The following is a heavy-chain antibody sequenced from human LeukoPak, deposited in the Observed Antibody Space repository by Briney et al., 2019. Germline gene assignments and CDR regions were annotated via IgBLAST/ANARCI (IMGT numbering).Heavy chain of an antibody. CDR1: GGSMSRYY. V-gene: IGHV4-59*01. CDR2: IYYSGNT. D-gene: IGHD4-17*01. CDR3: ARTHDYGGYVPY. J-gene: IGHJ4*02. Sequence: SETLSLTCTVSGGSMSRYYWTWIRQSPGKGLEWIGYIYYSGNTNYNLSLQSRVTISVDTSKNQFYLTLNSVTAADTAVYYCARTHDYGGYVPYWGQGTLVTVSS.